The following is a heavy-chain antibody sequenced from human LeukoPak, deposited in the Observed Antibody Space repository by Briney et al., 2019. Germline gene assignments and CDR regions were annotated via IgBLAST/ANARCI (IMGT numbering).Heavy chain of an antibody. V-gene: IGHV1-69*13. J-gene: IGHJ4*02. Sequence: SVKVSCKASGGTFSSYAISWVRQAPGQGLEWMGGIIPIFGTANYAQKFQGRVTITADESTSTAYMELSSLRSEYAAVYYCARDSDYGVVTAILRDWGQGTLVTVSS. CDR1: GGTFSSYA. D-gene: IGHD2-21*02. CDR3: ARDSDYGVVTAILRD. CDR2: IIPIFGTA.